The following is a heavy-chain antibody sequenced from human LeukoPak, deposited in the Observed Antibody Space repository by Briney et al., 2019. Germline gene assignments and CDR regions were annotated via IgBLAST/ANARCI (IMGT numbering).Heavy chain of an antibody. CDR1: GYSFASYW. J-gene: IGHJ4*02. V-gene: IGHV5-51*01. D-gene: IGHD3-22*01. Sequence: GGSLKISCKASGYSFASYWIGWVRQLPGKGLEWMGIIYPGDSDTRYSPSFDGQVTISAEKSISTAYLQWNSLKTSDTAMYYCARRPSSGYYGSHFDYWGQGTLVTVSS. CDR2: IYPGDSDT. CDR3: ARRPSSGYYGSHFDY.